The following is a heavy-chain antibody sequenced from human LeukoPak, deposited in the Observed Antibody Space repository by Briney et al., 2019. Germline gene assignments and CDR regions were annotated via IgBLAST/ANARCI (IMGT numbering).Heavy chain of an antibody. CDR3: ARRSPSSGWCFDY. D-gene: IGHD6-13*01. CDR2: IYTTGST. CDR1: GGSFSGYY. Sequence: SETLSLTCAVYGGSFSGYYWSWIRQPPGKGLEWIGYIYTTGSTDYNPSLKSRVTISGDTSKNQFSLRLTSATAADTAVYYCARRSPSSGWCFDYWGQGILVTVSS. J-gene: IGHJ4*02. V-gene: IGHV4-4*09.